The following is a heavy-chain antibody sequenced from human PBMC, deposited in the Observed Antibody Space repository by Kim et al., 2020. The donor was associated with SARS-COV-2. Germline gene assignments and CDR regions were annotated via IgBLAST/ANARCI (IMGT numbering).Heavy chain of an antibody. CDR3: SKDRSYPFDY. Sequence: GGSLRLSCAASGFTFSRYSMHWVRQAPGKGLEWVSSISSSATLIFYSDSVRGRFTISRDNARNSLYLQMNSLRDDDTAVYYCSKDRSYPFDYWGQGILVT. CDR1: GFTFSRYS. J-gene: IGHJ4*02. D-gene: IGHD1-26*01. V-gene: IGHV3-48*02. CDR2: ISSSATLI.